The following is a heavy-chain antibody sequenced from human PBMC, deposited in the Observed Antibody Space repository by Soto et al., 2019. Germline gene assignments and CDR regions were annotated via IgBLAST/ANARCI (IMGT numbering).Heavy chain of an antibody. J-gene: IGHJ5*02. CDR2: IYYSGST. V-gene: IGHV4-30-4*01. Sequence: SETLSLTCTVSGGSISSGDYYWSWIRQPPGKGLEWIGYIYYSGSTYYNPSLKSRVTISVDTSKNQFSLKLSSVTAADTAVYYCARDSRPNYYDSSALVGFDPWGQGTLVTLSS. D-gene: IGHD3-22*01. CDR1: GGSISSGDYY. CDR3: ARDSRPNYYDSSALVGFDP.